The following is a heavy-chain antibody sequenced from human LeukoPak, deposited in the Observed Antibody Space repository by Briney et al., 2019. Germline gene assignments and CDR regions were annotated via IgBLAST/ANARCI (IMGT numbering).Heavy chain of an antibody. D-gene: IGHD4-23*01. CDR2: ISGSGDST. CDR3: AVTGGNSAVDY. Sequence: GGSLRLSCAASGFTFSSYGMSWVRQAPGKGLERVSGISGSGDSTYYADSVKGRFAISRDNSKNTLYLQMNSLRAEDTAVYYCAVTGGNSAVDYWGQGTLVTVSS. CDR1: GFTFSSYG. J-gene: IGHJ4*02. V-gene: IGHV3-23*01.